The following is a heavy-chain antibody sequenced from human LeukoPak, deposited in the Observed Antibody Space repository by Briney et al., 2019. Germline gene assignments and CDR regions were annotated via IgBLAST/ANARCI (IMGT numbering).Heavy chain of an antibody. CDR3: ARVDCYDSSGYYIYAFDI. Sequence: SVKVSCKASGGTFSSYAISWVRQAPGQGLEWMGGIIPIFGTANYAQKFQGRVTITADESTSTAYMELSSLRSEDTAVYYCARVDCYDSSGYYIYAFDIWGQGTMVTVSP. D-gene: IGHD3-22*01. V-gene: IGHV1-69*13. J-gene: IGHJ3*02. CDR2: IIPIFGTA. CDR1: GGTFSSYA.